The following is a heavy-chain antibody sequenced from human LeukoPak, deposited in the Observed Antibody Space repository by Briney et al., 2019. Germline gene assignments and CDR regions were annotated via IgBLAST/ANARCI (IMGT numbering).Heavy chain of an antibody. CDR2: IYYGGST. D-gene: IGHD6-19*01. CDR3: ARESSSGWTYFDY. J-gene: IGHJ4*02. CDR1: GGSISNYY. V-gene: IGHV4-59*01. Sequence: SETLSPTCTVSGGSISNYYWSWIRQPPGKGLEWIGDIYYGGSTNYNPSLKSRVTISVDTSKNQFSLKLSSVTAADTAVYYCARESSSGWTYFDYWGQGTLVTVSS.